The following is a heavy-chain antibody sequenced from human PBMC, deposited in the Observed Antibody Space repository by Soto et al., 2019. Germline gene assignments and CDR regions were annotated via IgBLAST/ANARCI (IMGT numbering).Heavy chain of an antibody. CDR3: ARDPGQLVPGYHYGMDV. V-gene: IGHV3-48*02. CDR2: ISSSSGNI. J-gene: IGHJ6*02. Sequence: GGSLRLSCAASGFTFSSYSMNWVRQAPGKGLEWVTYISSSSGNIYYADSVKGRFTISRDNAKNSLYLQMNSLKDEDTAVYYCARDPGQLVPGYHYGMDVWGQGTPVTVSS. CDR1: GFTFSSYS. D-gene: IGHD6-6*01.